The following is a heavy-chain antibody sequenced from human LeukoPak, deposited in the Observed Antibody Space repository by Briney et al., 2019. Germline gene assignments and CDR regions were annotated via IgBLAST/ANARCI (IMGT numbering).Heavy chain of an antibody. CDR3: ARGLYYDFWSAYKENFQH. J-gene: IGHJ1*01. CDR2: INTDGSST. Sequence: GGSLRLSCAASGFTFSSYSMNWVRQAPGKGLVWVSRINTDGSSTRYADSVKGRFTISRDNAKNTLDLQMNSLRAEDTAVYYCARGLYYDFWSAYKENFQHWGQGTLVTVSS. CDR1: GFTFSSYS. D-gene: IGHD3-3*01. V-gene: IGHV3-74*01.